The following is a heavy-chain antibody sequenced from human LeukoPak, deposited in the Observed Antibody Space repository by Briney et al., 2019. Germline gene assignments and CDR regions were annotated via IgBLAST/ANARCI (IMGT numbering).Heavy chain of an antibody. CDR1: GDSVSSNSAA. J-gene: IGHJ6*02. CDR3: ARVKRVAAADHYYYYGMDV. CDR2: TYYRSKWYN. Sequence: SQTLSLTCAISGDSVSSNSAAWNWIRQSPSRGLEWLGRTYYRSKWYNDYAVSVKSRITINPDTSKNQFPLQLNPVTLEDTAVYYCARVKRVAAADHYYYYGMDVWGQGTTVTVSS. V-gene: IGHV6-1*01. D-gene: IGHD6-13*01.